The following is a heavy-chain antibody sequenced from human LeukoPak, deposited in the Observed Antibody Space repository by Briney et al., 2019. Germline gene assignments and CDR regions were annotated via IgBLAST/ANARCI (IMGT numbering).Heavy chain of an antibody. J-gene: IGHJ6*02. D-gene: IGHD5-18*01. Sequence: GGSLRLSCAASGFTFSSYEMNWDRQAPGKGLEWVSYISSSGSTIYYADSVKGRFTISRDNAKNSLYLQMNSLRAEDTAVYYCARAVGTWIQLWSPNYYYGMDVWGQGTTVTVSS. CDR3: ARAVGTWIQLWSPNYYYGMDV. V-gene: IGHV3-48*03. CDR2: ISSSGSTI. CDR1: GFTFSSYE.